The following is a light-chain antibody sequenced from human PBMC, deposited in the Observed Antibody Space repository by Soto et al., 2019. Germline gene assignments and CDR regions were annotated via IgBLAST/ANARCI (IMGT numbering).Light chain of an antibody. J-gene: IGKJ1*01. V-gene: IGKV3-15*01. Sequence: ELGMTQSPATLSVSPGERATHSCRASHSVSSNLAWYQQKPGQAHSLLIDGASTRDTGILARFSGSGSVTEFTLTIGSVQAEDFAVYYCQQYNNWPPSTFSQRTKVDI. CDR2: GAS. CDR1: HSVSSN. CDR3: QQYNNWPPST.